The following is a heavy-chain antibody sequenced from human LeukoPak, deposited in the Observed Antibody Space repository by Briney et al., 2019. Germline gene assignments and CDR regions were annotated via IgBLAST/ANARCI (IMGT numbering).Heavy chain of an antibody. CDR3: AKESAYCGGDCNSLLDY. CDR1: GFTFSSYS. Sequence: GWSLRLSCAASGFTFSSYSMSWVRQAPWKGLAWVSVISGGGGNTYYADSVKGRLTISRDNSKNTLYLQMNNLRAEDTAVYYCAKESAYCGGDCNSLLDYWGQGTLVTVSS. J-gene: IGHJ4*02. CDR2: ISGGGGNT. V-gene: IGHV3-23*01. D-gene: IGHD2-21*02.